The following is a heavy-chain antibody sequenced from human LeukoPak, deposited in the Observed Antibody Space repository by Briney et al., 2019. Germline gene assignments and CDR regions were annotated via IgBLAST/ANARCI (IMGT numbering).Heavy chain of an antibody. D-gene: IGHD6-13*01. J-gene: IGHJ4*02. V-gene: IGHV3-30-3*01. Sequence: PGGSLRLSCAASGFTFSNYTIHWVRQAPDKGLEWVSVISYDGYNKFYADSVKGRFTISRDNSKNTLYLQMNSLRAEDTAVYYCARGRGSSWTMNYWGQGTLVTVSS. CDR1: GFTFSNYT. CDR3: ARGRGSSWTMNY. CDR2: ISYDGYNK.